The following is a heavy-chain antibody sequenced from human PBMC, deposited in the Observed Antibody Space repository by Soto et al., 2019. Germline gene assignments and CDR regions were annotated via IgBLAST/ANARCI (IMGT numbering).Heavy chain of an antibody. Sequence: SETLSLTCAVSGGSINSFYWNWIRQPPGKRLEWIGYIYYCGSTNYNPSLKSRVTISVDTSKNQFSLKLSSMTAADTAVYYCATKWITLFGDRYFDIWGQGTMVTVSS. CDR3: ATKWITLFGDRYFDI. CDR2: IYYCGST. CDR1: GGSINSFY. V-gene: IGHV4-59*01. D-gene: IGHD3-3*01. J-gene: IGHJ3*02.